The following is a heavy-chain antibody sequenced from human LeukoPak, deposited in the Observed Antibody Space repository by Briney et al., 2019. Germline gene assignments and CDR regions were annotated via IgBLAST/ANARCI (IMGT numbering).Heavy chain of an antibody. V-gene: IGHV4-59*01. CDR2: IYYSGST. Sequence: SETLSLTCTVSGGSISSYYWSWIRQPPGKGLEWIGYIYYSGSTNYNPSLKSRVTISVDTSKNQFSLKLSSVTAADTAVYYCARAPGGSYLYFDCWGQGTLVTVSS. CDR3: ARAPGGSYLYFDC. D-gene: IGHD1-26*01. CDR1: GGSISSYY. J-gene: IGHJ4*02.